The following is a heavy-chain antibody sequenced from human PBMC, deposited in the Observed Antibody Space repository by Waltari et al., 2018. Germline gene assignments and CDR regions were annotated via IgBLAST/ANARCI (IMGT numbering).Heavy chain of an antibody. CDR1: GFTFDDYN. CDR3: AKEYSSWAAFDY. D-gene: IGHD6-13*01. Sequence: EVQLVESGGVVVQPGGSLRLSCAASGFTFDDYNMHWVRQAPGKGLEWVSLISWDGGSTYYADSVKGRFTISRDNSKNSLYLQMNSLRTEDTALYYCAKEYSSWAAFDYWGQGTLVTVSS. V-gene: IGHV3-43*01. J-gene: IGHJ4*02. CDR2: ISWDGGST.